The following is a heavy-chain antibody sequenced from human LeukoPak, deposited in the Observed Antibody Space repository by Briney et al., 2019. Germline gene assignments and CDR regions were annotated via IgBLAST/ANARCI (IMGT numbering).Heavy chain of an antibody. J-gene: IGHJ5*02. Sequence: AGGSLRLSCAASGFTFSDYYMSWIRQAPGKGLEWVSYISSSGSTIYYADSVKGRFTIPRDNAKNSLYLQMNSLRAEDTAVYYCARDRPLVGWFDPWGQGTLVTVSS. CDR3: ARDRPLVGWFDP. V-gene: IGHV3-11*01. CDR1: GFTFSDYY. D-gene: IGHD1-26*01. CDR2: ISSSGSTI.